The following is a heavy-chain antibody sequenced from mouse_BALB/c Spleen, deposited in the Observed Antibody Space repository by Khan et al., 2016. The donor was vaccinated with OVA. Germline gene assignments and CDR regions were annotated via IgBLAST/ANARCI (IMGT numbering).Heavy chain of an antibody. Sequence: QVQLQQSGAELVKPGASVKLSCKTSGYTFNSYWIQWIKQRPGQGLGWIGQIFPGTGTTYYNENFKGKATLTVDTSSSTAYMQVSSLTSEDSAVYFCARGYFVNYEFIYWGQGTLVTVSP. CDR3: ARGYFVNYEFIY. J-gene: IGHJ3*01. V-gene: IGHV1S132*01. CDR2: IFPGTGTT. D-gene: IGHD2-1*01. CDR1: GYTFNSYW.